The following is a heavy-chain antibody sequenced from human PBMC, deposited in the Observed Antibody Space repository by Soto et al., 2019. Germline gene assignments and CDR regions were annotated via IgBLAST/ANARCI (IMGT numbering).Heavy chain of an antibody. Sequence: EVQLLESGGDLVQPGGSLRLSCAASGFAFSNYAMNWVRQAPGKGLEWVSVISGGGGTTYYADSVKGRFTISRDNSKKTRYLQMSSLRGDDTAVYYCAKEGSQGYYFDYWGQGTLVIVSS. CDR2: ISGGGGTT. J-gene: IGHJ4*02. CDR3: AKEGSQGYYFDY. V-gene: IGHV3-23*01. CDR1: GFAFSNYA.